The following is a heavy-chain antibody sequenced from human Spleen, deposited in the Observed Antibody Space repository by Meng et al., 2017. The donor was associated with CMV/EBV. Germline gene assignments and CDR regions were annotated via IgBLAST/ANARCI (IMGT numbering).Heavy chain of an antibody. CDR2: IYWDDDK. CDR1: GSSLSTSGVG. Sequence: ISWQWLGPLQLKPTQTLRLTCTFSGSSLSTSGVGVGWIRQPPGKALEWLALIYWDDDKRYSPSLKSRLTITKDTSKNQVVLTMTNMDPVDTATYYCAHGFWGSRYFDYWGQGTLVTVSS. V-gene: IGHV2-5*02. CDR3: AHGFWGSRYFDY. D-gene: IGHD3-10*01. J-gene: IGHJ4*02.